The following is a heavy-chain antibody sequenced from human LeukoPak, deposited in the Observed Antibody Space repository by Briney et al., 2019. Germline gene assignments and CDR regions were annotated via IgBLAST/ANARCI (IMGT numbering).Heavy chain of an antibody. D-gene: IGHD6-19*01. CDR2: IYSGGST. J-gene: IGHJ4*02. CDR3: ARDRGGSSGWYYFDY. Sequence: GGSLRLSCAASGFTVSSNYMSWVRQAPGKGLEWVSVIYSGGSTYYADSVKSRFTISRDNSKNTLYLQMNSLRAEDTAVYYCARDRGGSSGWYYFDYWGQGTLVTVSS. CDR1: GFTVSSNY. V-gene: IGHV3-66*02.